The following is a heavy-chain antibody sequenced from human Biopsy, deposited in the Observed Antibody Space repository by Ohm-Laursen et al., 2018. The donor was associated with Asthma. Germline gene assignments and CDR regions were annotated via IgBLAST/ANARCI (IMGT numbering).Heavy chain of an antibody. J-gene: IGHJ4*02. V-gene: IGHV3-30-3*01. CDR1: GFTFSSYA. CDR2: ISYDGDNK. CDR3: ARDLHPTNHLGELSEGFDY. D-gene: IGHD3-16*02. Sequence: SSLRLSCAASGFTFSSYAMHWVRQAPGKGLEWVAVISYDGDNKYYADSVKGRFTISRDNSKNTLYLQMNSLRAEDTAVYYCARDLHPTNHLGELSEGFDYWGQGTLVTVSS.